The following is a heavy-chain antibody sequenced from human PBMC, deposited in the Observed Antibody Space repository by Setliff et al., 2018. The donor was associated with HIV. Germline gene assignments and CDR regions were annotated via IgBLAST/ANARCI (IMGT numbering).Heavy chain of an antibody. V-gene: IGHV4-61*02. D-gene: IGHD2-2*01. CDR2: IYTSGTT. CDR1: GGSIRSGGFY. J-gene: IGHJ3*02. CDR3: AGQDIGAVPALGAFDI. Sequence: SETLSLTCTVSGGSIRSGGFYWYWIRQPAGKGLEWIGRIYTSGTTNYNPSLKSRVTISMDTSKSQFSLRLTSVTAADTAVYYCAGQDIGAVPALGAFDIWGQGTMVTVSS.